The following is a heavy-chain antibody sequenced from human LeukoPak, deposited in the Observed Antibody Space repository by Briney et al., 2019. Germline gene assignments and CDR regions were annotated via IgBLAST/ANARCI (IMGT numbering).Heavy chain of an antibody. D-gene: IGHD3-10*01. CDR1: GFTFSSYA. Sequence: PGGSLRLSCAASGFTFSSYAMSWVRQAPGKGLEWVSAISGSGGSTDYADSVKGRFTVSRDNSKNTPYLQMNSLRAEDTAVYHCAKTNLWFGELLSAFDYWGQGTLVTVSS. CDR3: AKTNLWFGELLSAFDY. V-gene: IGHV3-23*01. J-gene: IGHJ4*02. CDR2: ISGSGGST.